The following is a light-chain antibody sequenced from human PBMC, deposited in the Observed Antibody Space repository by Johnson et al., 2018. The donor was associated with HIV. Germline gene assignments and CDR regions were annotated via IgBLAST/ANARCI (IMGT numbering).Light chain of an antibody. Sequence: QSVLTQPPSVSAAPGQKVTISCSGSSSNIGNNYVSWYQQLPGTAPKLLIYDNNKRPSVIPARFSGSNSGTSATLVITGLTLGDEADYYCGTWDSSLSAYYVFGTGTKVTVL. V-gene: IGLV1-51*01. CDR1: SSNIGNNY. CDR2: DNN. J-gene: IGLJ1*01. CDR3: GTWDSSLSAYYV.